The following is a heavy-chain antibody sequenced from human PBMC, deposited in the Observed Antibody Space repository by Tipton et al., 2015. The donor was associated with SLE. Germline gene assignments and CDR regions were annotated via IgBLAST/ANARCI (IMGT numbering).Heavy chain of an antibody. V-gene: IGHV4-39*07. CDR1: GGSISSSSYY. Sequence: TRSLTCTVSGGSISSSSYYWGWIRQPPGKGLEWIGSIYYSGSTYYNPSLKSRVTISVDTSKNQFSLKLSSVTAADTAVYYCASPPGGSSGYDAFDIWGQGTMVTVSS. CDR3: ASPPGGSSGYDAFDI. D-gene: IGHD3-22*01. J-gene: IGHJ3*02. CDR2: IYYSGST.